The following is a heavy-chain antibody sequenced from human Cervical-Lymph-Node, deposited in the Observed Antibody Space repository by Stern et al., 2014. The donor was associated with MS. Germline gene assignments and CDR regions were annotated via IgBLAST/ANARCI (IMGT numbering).Heavy chain of an antibody. V-gene: IGHV1-69*01. J-gene: IGHJ4*02. CDR2: IIPLFGTA. Sequence: QVQLVESGAGVKKPGSSVKVSCQASGGTFRSSHISWVRQPPGHGPDWMGGIIPLFGTANYAQKFQGRVTITADESTSTAYMELSSLRSEDTAVYYCARELSQVLVYWGQGTLVTVSS. CDR1: GGTFRSSH. CDR3: ARELSQVLVY.